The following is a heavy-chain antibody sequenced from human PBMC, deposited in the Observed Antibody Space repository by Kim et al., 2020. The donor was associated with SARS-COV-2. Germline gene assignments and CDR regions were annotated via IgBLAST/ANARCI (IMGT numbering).Heavy chain of an antibody. J-gene: IGHJ4*02. D-gene: IGHD3-3*01. CDR2: IIGDGSSR. V-gene: IGHV3-74*01. CDR1: GFTFSNSW. CDR3: ARDKDFWSGYDY. Sequence: GGSLRLSCAASGFTFSNSWMHWVRQAPGKGLVWVSRIIGDGSSRRYADSVQGRFTISRDNAKNTLYLQMDSLRVEDTAVYYCARDKDFWSGYDYWGQGTL.